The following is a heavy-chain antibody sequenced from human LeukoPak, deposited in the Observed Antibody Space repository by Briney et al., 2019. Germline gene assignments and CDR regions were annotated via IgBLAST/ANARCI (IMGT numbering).Heavy chain of an antibody. J-gene: IGHJ6*03. Sequence: PGGSLTLSCVDSGFTFSNHWMSWVRQAPGKGLEWVAHIKQDGSDKYYVDSAKGRFTISRDNAKNTLYLQMNSLRADDTAVYYCARRPAGVATRKRKLYYYYYYLDVWGKGTTVTVSS. CDR2: IKQDGSDK. V-gene: IGHV3-7*01. D-gene: IGHD2-21*02. CDR3: ARRPAGVATRKRKLYYYYYYLDV. CDR1: GFTFSNHW.